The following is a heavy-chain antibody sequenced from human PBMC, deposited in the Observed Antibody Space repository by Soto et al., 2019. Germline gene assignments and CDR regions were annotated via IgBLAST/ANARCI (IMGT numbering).Heavy chain of an antibody. D-gene: IGHD1-1*01. CDR3: TTTRPGTNVFDN. Sequence: PGGSLRLSCAASGISFSNAWMNWVRQAPGKGLEYIGCIRSKTDGGTTEYAAPVEGRFTVSRDDSKNTLYLQMSGLKTEDTAVYYCTTTRPGTNVFDNWGHGTLVTVSS. CDR2: IRSKTDGGTT. V-gene: IGHV3-15*01. CDR1: GISFSNAW. J-gene: IGHJ3*02.